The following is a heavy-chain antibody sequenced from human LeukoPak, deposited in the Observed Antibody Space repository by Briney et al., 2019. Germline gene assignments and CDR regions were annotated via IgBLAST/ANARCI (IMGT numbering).Heavy chain of an antibody. Sequence: GGSLRLSCAASGFTFSSYWMSWVRQAPGKGLEWVANIKQDGREKYYVDSVKGRFTISRDNAKNSLYLQMNSLRAEDTAVYYCARSHRYFDWLCPGYWGQGTLVTVSS. V-gene: IGHV3-7*01. CDR3: ARSHRYFDWLCPGY. CDR1: GFTFSSYW. J-gene: IGHJ4*02. D-gene: IGHD3-9*01. CDR2: IKQDGREK.